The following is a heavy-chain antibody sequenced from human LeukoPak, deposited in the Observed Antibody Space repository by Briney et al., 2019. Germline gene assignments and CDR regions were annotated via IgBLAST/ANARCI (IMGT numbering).Heavy chain of an antibody. D-gene: IGHD1-26*01. CDR2: ISSNGRGT. CDR3: ARRGYHDYSGFDY. CDR1: GFTFSSSS. Sequence: GGSLRLSCAASGFTFSSSSMHWVRQAPGKGLEYVSGISSNGRGTYSANSVKGRFTISRDNSKNSVYLQMKRLRAEDTALYYCARRGYHDYSGFDYWGQGTLVTVSS. V-gene: IGHV3-64*01. J-gene: IGHJ4*02.